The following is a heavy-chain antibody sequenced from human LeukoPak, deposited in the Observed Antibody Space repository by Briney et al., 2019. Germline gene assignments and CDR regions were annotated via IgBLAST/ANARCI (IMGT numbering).Heavy chain of an antibody. J-gene: IGHJ4*02. CDR1: GGSISSCY. D-gene: IGHD6-13*01. Sequence: SETLSLTCTVSGGSISSCYWSWIRQPPGKGLEWSGYIYYGGSTNSSPSLKSLVTISVDTSKNQFSLKLSSVTAAATAVYYSARRTAAADYWGQGTLVTVSS. V-gene: IGHV4-59*01. CDR2: IYYGGST. CDR3: ARRTAAADY.